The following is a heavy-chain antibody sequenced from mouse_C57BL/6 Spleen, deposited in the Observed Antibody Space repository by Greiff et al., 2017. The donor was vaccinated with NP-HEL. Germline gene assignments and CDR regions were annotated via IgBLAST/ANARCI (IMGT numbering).Heavy chain of an antibody. CDR2: IYPGDGDT. CDR3: AITTAFDY. CDR1: GYAFSSSW. J-gene: IGHJ2*01. V-gene: IGHV1-82*01. D-gene: IGHD1-2*01. Sequence: QVQLQQSGPELVKPGASVKISCKASGYAFSSSWMNWVKQRPGKGLEWIGRIYPGDGDTNYNGKFKGKATLTADKSSSPAYMQLSSLTSEDSAVYFCAITTAFDYWGQGTTLTVSS.